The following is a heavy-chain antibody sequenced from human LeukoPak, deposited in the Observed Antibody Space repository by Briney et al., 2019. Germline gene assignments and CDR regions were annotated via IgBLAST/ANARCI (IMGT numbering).Heavy chain of an antibody. CDR1: GGSFSGYY. D-gene: IGHD3-10*01. V-gene: IGHV4-34*01. J-gene: IGHJ4*02. CDR2: INHSGST. Sequence: SETLSLTCAVYGGSFSGYYWSWIRQPPGKGLEWIGEINHSGSTNYTPSLKSRVTISVDTSKNQFSLKLSSVTAADTAVYYCARHRGSGSYYVDYWGQETLVTVSS. CDR3: ARHRGSGSYYVDY.